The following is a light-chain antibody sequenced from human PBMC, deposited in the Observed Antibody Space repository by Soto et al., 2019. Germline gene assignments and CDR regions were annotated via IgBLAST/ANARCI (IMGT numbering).Light chain of an antibody. CDR2: DVT. CDR1: SSDVGRYNY. J-gene: IGLJ1*01. V-gene: IGLV2-11*01. CDR3: CSYAGGYIFV. Sequence: LTQPRSVSGSPGQSVTISCTGTSSDVGRYNYVSWYQQHPGKAPKLIIYDVTKRPSGVPDRFSGSKSGNTASLTISGLQAEDEVDYYCCSYAGGYIFVFGTGTKVTVL.